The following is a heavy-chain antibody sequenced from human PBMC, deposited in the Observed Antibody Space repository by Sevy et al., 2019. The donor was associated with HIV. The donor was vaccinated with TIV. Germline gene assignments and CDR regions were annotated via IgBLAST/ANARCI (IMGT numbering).Heavy chain of an antibody. V-gene: IGHV1-69*13. CDR1: GGTFSSYA. CDR2: IIPIFGTA. D-gene: IGHD2-2*01. CDR3: ARGAGDIVVVPAAIRYYYYGMDV. J-gene: IGHJ6*02. Sequence: ASVKVSCKASGGTFSSYAISWVRQAPGQGLEWMGGIIPIFGTANYAQKFQGRVTITADESTGTAYMELSSLRSEETAVYYCARGAGDIVVVPAAIRYYYYGMDVWGQGTTVTVSS.